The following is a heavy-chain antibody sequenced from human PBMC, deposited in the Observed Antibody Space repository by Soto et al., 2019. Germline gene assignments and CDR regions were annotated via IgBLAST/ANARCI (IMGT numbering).Heavy chain of an antibody. D-gene: IGHD3-22*01. J-gene: IGHJ3*02. CDR3: AREGRPYDSSGYSSDAFDI. CDR1: GFTFSSYA. V-gene: IGHV3-30-3*01. Sequence: QVQLVESGGGVVQPGRSLRLSCAASGFTFSSYAMHWVRQAPGKGLEWVAVISYDGSYKYYADSVKGRFTISRDNSKNTLYLQMNSLRAEDTAVYYCAREGRPYDSSGYSSDAFDIWGQGTMVTVSS. CDR2: ISYDGSYK.